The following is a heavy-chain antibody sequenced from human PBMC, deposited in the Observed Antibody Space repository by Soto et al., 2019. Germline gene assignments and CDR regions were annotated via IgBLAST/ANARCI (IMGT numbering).Heavy chain of an antibody. D-gene: IGHD6-13*01. CDR1: GGPIISHNW. V-gene: IGHV4-4*02. J-gene: IGHJ4*02. Sequence: SETLSLTCAVSGGPIISHNWWCWVRQPPGKGLEWIGEINHSGSTNYNPSLKSRVTISVDTSKNQFSLKLNSVTAADTAVYYCARVGYSSSWWGQGTLVTVSS. CDR2: INHSGST. CDR3: ARVGYSSSW.